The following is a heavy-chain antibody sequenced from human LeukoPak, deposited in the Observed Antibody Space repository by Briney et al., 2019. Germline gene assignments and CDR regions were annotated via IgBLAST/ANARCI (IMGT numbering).Heavy chain of an antibody. CDR2: ISGSGAGT. V-gene: IGHV3-23*01. Sequence: ARSLRLSCAASGITFSSYAMSWVRQAPGKGLEWVSVISGSGAGTYYTDSVKGRFTISRDNSKNTLYLQMNSLRAEDTAVYYCAKDRGEVPARGWFDPWGQGTLVTVSS. D-gene: IGHD2-2*01. CDR3: AKDRGEVPARGWFDP. J-gene: IGHJ5*02. CDR1: GITFSSYA.